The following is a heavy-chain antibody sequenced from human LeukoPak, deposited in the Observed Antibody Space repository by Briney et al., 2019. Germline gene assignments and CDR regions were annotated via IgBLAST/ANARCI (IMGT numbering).Heavy chain of an antibody. CDR3: ARSITMIVVVIMPDAFDI. CDR2: ISAYNGNT. V-gene: IGHV1-18*01. J-gene: IGHJ3*02. CDR1: GYTFTSYG. Sequence: ASVKVSCKASGYTFTSYGISWVRQAPGQGLEWMGWISAYNGNTNYAQKLQGRVTMTTDTSTSTAYMELRSLRSDDTAVYYCARSITMIVVVIMPDAFDIWGQGTMVTVSS. D-gene: IGHD3-22*01.